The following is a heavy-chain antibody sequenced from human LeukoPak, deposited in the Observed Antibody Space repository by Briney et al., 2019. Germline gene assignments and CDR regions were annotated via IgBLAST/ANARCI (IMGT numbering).Heavy chain of an antibody. Sequence: GGSLRLSCVASGFTVSSNYMSWVRQAPGKGLEWVSVIYSGGSTYYADSVKGRFTVSRDNSKNTLYLQMNSLRAEDTAVYYCARAPFTYDSSGDSFDIWGQGTMVTVSS. V-gene: IGHV3-66*01. CDR3: ARAPFTYDSSGDSFDI. CDR1: GFTVSSNY. J-gene: IGHJ3*02. CDR2: IYSGGST. D-gene: IGHD3-22*01.